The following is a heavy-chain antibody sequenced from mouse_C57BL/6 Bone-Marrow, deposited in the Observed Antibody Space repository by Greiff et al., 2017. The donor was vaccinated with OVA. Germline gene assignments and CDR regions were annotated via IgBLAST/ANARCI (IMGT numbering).Heavy chain of an antibody. CDR2: IYPGSGNT. CDR1: GYTFTDYY. D-gene: IGHD2-1*01. V-gene: IGHV1-76*01. Sequence: QVQLKESGAELVRPGASVKLSCKASGYTFTDYYINWVKQRPGQGLEWIARIYPGSGNTYYNEKFKGKATLTAEKSSSTAYMQLSSLTSEDSAVYFCARGRGNYVFYAMDYWGQGTSVTVSS. CDR3: ARGRGNYVFYAMDY. J-gene: IGHJ4*01.